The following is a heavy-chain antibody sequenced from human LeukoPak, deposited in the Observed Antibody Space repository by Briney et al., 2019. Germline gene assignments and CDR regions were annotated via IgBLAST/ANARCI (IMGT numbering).Heavy chain of an antibody. J-gene: IGHJ4*02. D-gene: IGHD4-17*01. CDR3: ARDRGYGDYEGFDY. Sequence: GGSLRLSCAASGFTFSSYSMNWVRQAPGKGLEWVSSISSSSSYIYYADSVKGRFTISSGNAKNSLYLQMNSLRAEDTAVYYCARDRGYGDYEGFDYWGQGTPVTVSS. V-gene: IGHV3-21*01. CDR1: GFTFSSYS. CDR2: ISSSSSYI.